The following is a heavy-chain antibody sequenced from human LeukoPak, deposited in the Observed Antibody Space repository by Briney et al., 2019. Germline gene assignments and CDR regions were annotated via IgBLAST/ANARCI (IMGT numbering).Heavy chain of an antibody. D-gene: IGHD2-2*01. CDR3: ASYIVVVPAAYLNYYGMDV. V-gene: IGHV1-46*01. CDR2: INPSGGST. CDR1: GYTFTSYY. J-gene: IGHJ6*02. Sequence: ASVKVSCKASGYTFTSYYMRWVRQAPGQGLEWMGIINPSGGSTSYAQKFQGRVTMTRDTSTSTVYMELSSLRSEDTAVYYCASYIVVVPAAYLNYYGMDVWGQGTTVTVSS.